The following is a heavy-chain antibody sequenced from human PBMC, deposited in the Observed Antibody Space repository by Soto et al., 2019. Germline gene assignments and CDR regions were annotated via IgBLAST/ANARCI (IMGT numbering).Heavy chain of an antibody. J-gene: IGHJ6*02. V-gene: IGHV1-69*12. D-gene: IGHD3-3*02. Sequence: VQLMQSGAEVKKPGSSVKVSCKASGGTFSTSAISWVRQAPGEGLEWVGGIMPVFATPDYAQKFQGRVTISADESTTTASLELTSLTTDDTAVYYCARDKDRQQLGGNYYYILDVWGQGTAITVSS. CDR3: ARDKDRQQLGGNYYYILDV. CDR2: IMPVFATP. CDR1: GGTFSTSA.